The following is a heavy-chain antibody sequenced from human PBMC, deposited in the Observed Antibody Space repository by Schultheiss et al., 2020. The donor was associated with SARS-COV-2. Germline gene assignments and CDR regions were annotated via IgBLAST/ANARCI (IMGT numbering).Heavy chain of an antibody. Sequence: SETLSLTCTVSGGSISSSSYYWGWIRQPPGKGLEWIGSIYYSGSTYYNPSLKSRVTISVDTSKNQFSLTLSSVTAADTAVYYCARVLYQYDNSGHFDYWGQGALVTVSS. D-gene: IGHD3-22*01. J-gene: IGHJ4*02. CDR2: IYYSGST. V-gene: IGHV4-39*07. CDR3: ARVLYQYDNSGHFDY. CDR1: GGSISSSSYY.